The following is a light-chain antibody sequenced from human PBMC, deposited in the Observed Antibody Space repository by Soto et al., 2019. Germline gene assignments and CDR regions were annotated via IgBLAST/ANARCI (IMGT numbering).Light chain of an antibody. CDR1: QSVSSY. CDR2: DAS. Sequence: EIVLTQSPATLSLSPGERATLSCRASQSVSSYLAWYQQKRGQAPRLLIYDASNRATGIPARFSGSGSGTDFTLTISSLEPEDFAVYYCQQRSNGTITFGQGTRLEIK. J-gene: IGKJ5*01. V-gene: IGKV3-11*01. CDR3: QQRSNGTIT.